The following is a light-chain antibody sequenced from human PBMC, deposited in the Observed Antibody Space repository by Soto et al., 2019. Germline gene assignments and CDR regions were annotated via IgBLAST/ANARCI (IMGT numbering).Light chain of an antibody. CDR1: QSISSY. J-gene: IGKJ1*01. CDR2: AAS. V-gene: IGKV1-39*01. Sequence: DIQMTQSPSSLSASVGDRVTITCRASQSISSYLNWYQQKPGKAPKLLIYAASSLQSGVPSRFSGSGSGKDFTLTISSRQPEDFATDYCQQSDSTPPTFGQGTKVEIK. CDR3: QQSDSTPPT.